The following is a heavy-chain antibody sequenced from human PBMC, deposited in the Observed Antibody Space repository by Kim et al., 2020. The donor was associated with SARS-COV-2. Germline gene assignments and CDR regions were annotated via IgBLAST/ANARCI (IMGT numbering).Heavy chain of an antibody. J-gene: IGHJ4*02. CDR3: AKEGEITAKDYYGSFQGY. V-gene: IGHV3-33*06. CDR2: IWYDGSNK. Sequence: GGSLRLSCAASGFTFSSYGMHWVRQAPGKGLEWVAVIWYDGSNKYYADSVKGRFTISRDNSKNTLYLQMNSLRAEDTAVYYCAKEGEITAKDYYGSFQGYWGQGTLVTVSS. CDR1: GFTFSSYG. D-gene: IGHD3-10*01.